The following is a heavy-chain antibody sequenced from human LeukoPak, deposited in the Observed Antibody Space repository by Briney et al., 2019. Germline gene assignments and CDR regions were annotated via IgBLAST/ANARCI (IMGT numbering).Heavy chain of an antibody. CDR3: ARERLRGVAPDY. J-gene: IGHJ4*02. D-gene: IGHD3-10*01. CDR1: RFTFSSYA. CDR2: ISYDGSNK. Sequence: GGSLRLSCAASRFTFSSYAMHWVRQAPGKGLEWVAVISYDGSNKYYADSVKGRFTISRDNSKNTLYLQMNSLRAEDTAVYYCARERLRGVAPDYWGQGTLVTVSS. V-gene: IGHV3-30-3*01.